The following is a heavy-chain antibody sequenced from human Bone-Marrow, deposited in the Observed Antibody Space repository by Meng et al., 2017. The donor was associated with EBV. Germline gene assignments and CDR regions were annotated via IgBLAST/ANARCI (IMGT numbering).Heavy chain of an antibody. CDR2: ISYDGSNK. CDR3: ATIVGASPVDY. V-gene: IGHV3-30*03. D-gene: IGHD1-26*01. CDR1: GFTFSSYG. J-gene: IGHJ4*02. Sequence: QVQLVGSGGGVGQPGRSLRLSCVASGFTFSSYGMHWVRQAPGKGLEWVAVISYDGSNKYYADSVKGRFTISRDNSKNTLYLQMNSLRAEDTAVYYCATIVGASPVDYWGQGTLVTVAS.